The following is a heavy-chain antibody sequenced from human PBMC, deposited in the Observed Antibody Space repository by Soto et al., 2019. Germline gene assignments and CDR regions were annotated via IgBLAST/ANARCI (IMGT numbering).Heavy chain of an antibody. CDR3: ARVITYYDFWSGYLNWFDP. CDR1: GGSISSGGYS. V-gene: IGHV4-30-2*01. Sequence: TLSLTCAVSGGSISSGGYSWSWIRQPPGTGLEWIGYIYHSGSTYYNPSLKSRVTISVDRSKNQFSLKLSSVTAADTAVYYCARVITYYDFWSGYLNWFDPWGQGTLVTVSS. J-gene: IGHJ5*02. CDR2: IYHSGST. D-gene: IGHD3-3*01.